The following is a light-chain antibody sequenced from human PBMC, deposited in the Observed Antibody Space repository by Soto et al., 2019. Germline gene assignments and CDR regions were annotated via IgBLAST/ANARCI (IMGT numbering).Light chain of an antibody. V-gene: IGKV1-5*01. CDR3: QQYITYSPYT. CDR1: QSVSVW. CDR2: DAS. Sequence: DIQMTQSPSTLSASVGXRVTITCRASQSVSVWLAWYQQKPGKAPKLLISDASTLQRGVPSRFSGSGSGTDFTLIISNLQSDDFATYYCQQYITYSPYTFRQGTKVDIK. J-gene: IGKJ2*01.